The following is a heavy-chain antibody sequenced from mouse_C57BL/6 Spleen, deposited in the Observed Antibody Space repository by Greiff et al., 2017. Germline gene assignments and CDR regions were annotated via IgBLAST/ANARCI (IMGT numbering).Heavy chain of an antibody. J-gene: IGHJ4*01. CDR2: IYPGDGDT. Sequence: QVQLKESGPELVKPGASVRISCKASGYAFSSSWMNWVKQRPGKGLEWIGRIYPGDGDTNYNGKFKGKATLTADKSSSTAYMQLSSLTSEDSAVYFCARAPYGSSYRYYAMDYWGQGTSVTVSS. CDR3: ARAPYGSSYRYYAMDY. D-gene: IGHD1-1*01. CDR1: GYAFSSSW. V-gene: IGHV1-82*01.